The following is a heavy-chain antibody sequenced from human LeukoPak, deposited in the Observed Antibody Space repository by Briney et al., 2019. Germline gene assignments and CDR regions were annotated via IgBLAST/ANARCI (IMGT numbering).Heavy chain of an antibody. J-gene: IGHJ5*02. CDR1: GFTFSDYY. D-gene: IGHD5-18*01. Sequence: GGSLRLSCAASGFTFSDYYMSWIRQAPGKGLEWASYISSSGSTIYYADSVKGRFTISRDNAKNSLDLQMNSLRAEDTAVYYCARDGYSYGINWFDPWGQGTLVTVSS. CDR2: ISSSGSTI. CDR3: ARDGYSYGINWFDP. V-gene: IGHV3-11*04.